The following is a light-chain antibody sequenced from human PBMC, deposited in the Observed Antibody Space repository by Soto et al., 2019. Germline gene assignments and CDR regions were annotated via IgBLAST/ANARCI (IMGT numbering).Light chain of an antibody. CDR3: QTYNNWPLT. CDR2: DKS. Sequence: VLTQSPATLSLSPGDSATLSCRASQSVSSYLAWYQQKPGQTPRILIYDKSTRATGVPTRLSGSRSGAEFTLTINRLQSEDFAVYYCQTYNNWPLTFGGGTKVDIK. J-gene: IGKJ4*01. V-gene: IGKV3-15*01. CDR1: QSVSSY.